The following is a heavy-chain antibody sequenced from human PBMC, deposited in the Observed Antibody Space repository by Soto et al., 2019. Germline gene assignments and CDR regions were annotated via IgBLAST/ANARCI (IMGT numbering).Heavy chain of an antibody. CDR2: IYYSGST. CDR1: DGSISSSSYY. Sequence: QLLESGPGLVKPSETLSLTCTVSDGSISSSSYYWGWIRQPPGKGLEWIGSIYYSGSTYYSPSLKSRVTISVDTSKNQFSLKLYSVTAADTAVYYCARDRGDWYFDLWGRGTLVTVSS. J-gene: IGHJ2*01. D-gene: IGHD3-10*01. V-gene: IGHV4-39*02. CDR3: ARDRGDWYFDL.